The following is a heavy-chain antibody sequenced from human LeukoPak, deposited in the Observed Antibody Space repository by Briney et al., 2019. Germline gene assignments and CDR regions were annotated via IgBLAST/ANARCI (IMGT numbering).Heavy chain of an antibody. CDR1: GYTFTDYY. CDR3: AILKYSGSPGP. Sequence: ASVKVSCKASGYTFTDYYMHWVRQAPGQGLEWMGWINPNSGDTNYAQKFQGRVTMTRDTPISTAYMELSRLRFDDTAIYYCAILKYSGSPGPWGQGTLVTVSS. CDR2: INPNSGDT. D-gene: IGHD1-26*01. V-gene: IGHV1-2*02. J-gene: IGHJ5*02.